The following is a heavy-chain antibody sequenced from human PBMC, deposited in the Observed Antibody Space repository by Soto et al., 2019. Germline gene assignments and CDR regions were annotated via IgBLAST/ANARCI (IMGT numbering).Heavy chain of an antibody. D-gene: IGHD6-13*01. V-gene: IGHV3-9*01. CDR2: IIWNSEAI. Sequence: SLRLSCRASGFSFDDYAMHWVRQAPGKGLEWVAGIIWNSEAIDYAESVRGRFTISRDNAENSVFLQMDSLSPEDTALYYCTRDDQGIATSGTPILGSWGQGTPVTVSS. J-gene: IGHJ4*02. CDR1: GFSFDDYA. CDR3: TRDDQGIATSGTPILGS.